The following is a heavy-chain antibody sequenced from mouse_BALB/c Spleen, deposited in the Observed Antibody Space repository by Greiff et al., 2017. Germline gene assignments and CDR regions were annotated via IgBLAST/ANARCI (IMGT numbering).Heavy chain of an antibody. CDR1: GFTFTDYY. CDR2: IRNKANGYTT. Sequence: EVKLMESGGGLVQPGGSLRLSCATSGFTFTDYYMSWVRQPPGKALEWLGFIRNKANGYTTEYSASVKGRFTISRDNSQSILYLQMNTLRAEDSATYYCAREGGSSMDYWGQGTSVTVSS. V-gene: IGHV7-3*02. J-gene: IGHJ4*01. D-gene: IGHD1-1*01. CDR3: AREGGSSMDY.